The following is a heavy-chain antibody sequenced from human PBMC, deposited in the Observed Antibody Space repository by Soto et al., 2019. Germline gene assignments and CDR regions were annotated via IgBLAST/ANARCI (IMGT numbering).Heavy chain of an antibody. V-gene: IGHV3-33*01. J-gene: IGHJ4*02. CDR2: IGLDGSNK. CDR1: GFTFSSYC. Sequence: QVQLVESGGGVVQPGRALRLSCAASGFTFSSYCMHWVRQAPGKGLARAAVIGLDGSNKFYADSVKGRFTISRANSKNTVSLQVLSLRDEDSAAYYCATTGPYWGQGPLVTVSS. CDR3: ATTGPY.